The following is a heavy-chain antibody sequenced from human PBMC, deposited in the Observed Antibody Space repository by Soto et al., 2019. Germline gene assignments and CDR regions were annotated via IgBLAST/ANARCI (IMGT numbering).Heavy chain of an antibody. V-gene: IGHV4-39*01. CDR3: GRLEGLATISYYFDY. CDR1: GGSVSSSSCY. Sequence: SETLSLTCSVSGGSVSSSSCYWGWVRQPPGKGLEWIGSVYYSGSTYYNPSLESRVTISVDKSKNQFSLKLMSLSAADTAVYYCGRLEGLATISYYFDYWGQGALVTVSS. D-gene: IGHD3-9*01. J-gene: IGHJ4*02. CDR2: VYYSGST.